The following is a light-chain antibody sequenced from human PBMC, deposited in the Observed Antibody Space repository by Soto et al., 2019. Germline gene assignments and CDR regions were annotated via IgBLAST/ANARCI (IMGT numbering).Light chain of an antibody. J-gene: IGKJ4*01. CDR3: QHRAHWQLT. CDR1: QSVTTY. V-gene: IGKV3-11*01. Sequence: EIVLTQSPATLSLSPGDRATLSCRASQSVTTYLAWYQQKPGQPPRLLIYDAFYRATGIPDRFSGSGSGTDFTLTISSLGPEDFAVYYCQHRAHWQLTFGGGTKVEVK. CDR2: DAF.